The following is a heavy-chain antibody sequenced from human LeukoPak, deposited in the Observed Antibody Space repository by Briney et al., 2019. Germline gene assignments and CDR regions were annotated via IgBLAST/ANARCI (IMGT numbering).Heavy chain of an antibody. J-gene: IGHJ4*02. CDR3: TTDIYSSSWYFLHPDY. Sequence: GGSLRLSCAASGFTFSSYSMNWVRQAPGKGLEWVSSVSSSSSYIYYADSVKGRFTISRDNAKNSLYLQMNSLKTEDTAVYYCTTDIYSSSWYFLHPDYWGQGTLVTVSS. D-gene: IGHD6-13*01. CDR2: VSSSSSYI. V-gene: IGHV3-21*03. CDR1: GFTFSSYS.